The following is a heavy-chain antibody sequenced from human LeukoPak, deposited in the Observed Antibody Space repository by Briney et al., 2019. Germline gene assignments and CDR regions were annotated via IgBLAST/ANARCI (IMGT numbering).Heavy chain of an antibody. V-gene: IGHV3-30*01. Sequence: PGGSLRPSCAASGFSFSSYSVHWVRQAPGKGLEWVALISYDGSNGYYSDSVKGRSTISRDNSKSTLYLQLNSLRVEDTAVYYCARVGRMWQPLGYYFDYWGQGTLVTVSS. CDR1: GFSFSSYS. J-gene: IGHJ4*02. CDR3: ARVGRMWQPLGYYFDY. D-gene: IGHD5-12*01. CDR2: ISYDGSNG.